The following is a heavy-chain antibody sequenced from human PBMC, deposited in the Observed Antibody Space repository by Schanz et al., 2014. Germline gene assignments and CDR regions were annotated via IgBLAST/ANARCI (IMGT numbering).Heavy chain of an antibody. J-gene: IGHJ4*02. CDR2: VSASGAGR. CDR1: GFTFSSYA. D-gene: IGHD2-15*01. CDR3: VKDDRGDVVVVAANY. V-gene: IGHV3-23*01. Sequence: EVQLLESGGGLVQPGGSLRLSCIGSGFTFSSYALGWVRQAPGKGLEWVAFVSASGAGRFYADSVKGRFTISRDNSRNTVYLQMSSLRAEDTAVYYCVKDDRGDVVVVAANYWGQGAQVIVSS.